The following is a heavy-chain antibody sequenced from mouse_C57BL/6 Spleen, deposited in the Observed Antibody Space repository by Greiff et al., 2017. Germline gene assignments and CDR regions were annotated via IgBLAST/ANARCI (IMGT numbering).Heavy chain of an antibody. CDR2: ISDGGSYT. CDR3: ARVLYDYDRGYYFDD. CDR1: GFTFSSYA. D-gene: IGHD2-4*01. J-gene: IGHJ2*01. Sequence: EVQLVESGGGLVKPGGSLKLSCAASGFTFSSYAMSWVRQTPEKRLEWVATISDGGSYTYYPDKVKGRFTLSRDNAKNNLYLQMSQLKSEDTGMCYGARVLYDYDRGYYFDDWGKGTTRTVSS. V-gene: IGHV5-4*01.